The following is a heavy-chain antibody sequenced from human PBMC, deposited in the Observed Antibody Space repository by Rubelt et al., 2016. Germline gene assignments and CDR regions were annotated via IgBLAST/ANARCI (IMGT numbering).Heavy chain of an antibody. CDR2: ISYDGSNK. J-gene: IGHJ5*02. Sequence: GKGLEWVAVISYDGSNKYYADSVKGRFTISRDNSKNTLYLQMNSLRAEDTAVYYCARDKVQSNWLDPWGQGTLVTGSS. D-gene: IGHD6-19*01. CDR3: ARDKVQSNWLDP. V-gene: IGHV3-30*04.